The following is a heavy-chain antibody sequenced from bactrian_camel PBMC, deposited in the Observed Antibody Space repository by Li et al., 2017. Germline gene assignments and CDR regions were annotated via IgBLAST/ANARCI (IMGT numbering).Heavy chain of an antibody. V-gene: IGHV3S53*01. CDR1: GDTISRYC. CDR2: IDSVDHT. CDR3: ATPVYDVTWFGLGFGY. Sequence: QVQLVESGGGSVQVGGSLRLSCVASGDTISRYCMGWFRQIPDKEREGVATIDSVDHTNYADSVKGRFTISIDNAKNTVYLQIDSLKSEDTALYFCATPVYDVTWFGLGFGYWGQGTQVTVS. J-gene: IGHJ6*01. D-gene: IGHD2*01.